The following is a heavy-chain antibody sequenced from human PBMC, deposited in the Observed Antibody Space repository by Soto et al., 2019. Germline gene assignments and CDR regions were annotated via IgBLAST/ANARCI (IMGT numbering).Heavy chain of an antibody. J-gene: IGHJ6*02. CDR1: GYSFTDYH. Sequence: ASVKVSCKASGYSFTDYHIHWVRQAPGQGLEWLGRINPKSGGTSTAQKFQGWVTMTTDTSISTASMERTRLTSDDTAIYYCARGDSTDCSNGVCSFFYNHDMDVWGQGTTVTVS. CDR3: ARGDSTDCSNGVCSFFYNHDMDV. D-gene: IGHD2-8*01. V-gene: IGHV1-2*04. CDR2: INPKSGGT.